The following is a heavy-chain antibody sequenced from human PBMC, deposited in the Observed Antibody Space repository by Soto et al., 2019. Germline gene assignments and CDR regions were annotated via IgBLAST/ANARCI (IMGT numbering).Heavy chain of an antibody. CDR1: GGSISTYY. D-gene: IGHD1-1*01. V-gene: IGHV4-4*07. Sequence: SETLSLTCTVSGGSISTYYWSWIRKSAGKGLEWIGRIYATGTTDYNPSLKSRVMMSVDTSKKQFSLKLRSVTAADTAVYYCVRDGTKTLRDWFDPWGQGISVTVSS. J-gene: IGHJ5*02. CDR2: IYATGTT. CDR3: VRDGTKTLRDWFDP.